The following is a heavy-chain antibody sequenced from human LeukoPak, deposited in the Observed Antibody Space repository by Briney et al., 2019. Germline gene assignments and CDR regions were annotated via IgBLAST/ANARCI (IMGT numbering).Heavy chain of an antibody. D-gene: IGHD2-2*01. J-gene: IGHJ5*02. V-gene: IGHV3-23*01. CDR1: GFTSSSYA. Sequence: GGSLRLSCAASGFTSSSYAMSWVRQAPGKGLVWVSAISGSGGSTYYADSVKGRFTISRDTSKNTLYLQMNSLRAEDTAVYYCAKGGCSSTSCPELAPWGHGTLVTVSS. CDR3: AKGGCSSTSCPELAP. CDR2: ISGSGGST.